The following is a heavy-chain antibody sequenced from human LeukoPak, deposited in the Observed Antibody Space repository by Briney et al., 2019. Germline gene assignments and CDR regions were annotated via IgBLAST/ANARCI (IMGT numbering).Heavy chain of an antibody. CDR3: ARGDSSSIHYYMDV. CDR2: IYTSGST. J-gene: IGHJ6*03. Sequence: SQTLSLTCTVSGGSISSGSYYWSWIRQPAGKGLEWIGRIYTSGSTNYNPSLKSRVTISVDTCKNQFSLKLSSVTAADTAVYYCARGDSSSIHYYMDVWGKGTTVTVSS. V-gene: IGHV4-61*02. CDR1: GGSISSGSYY. D-gene: IGHD6-6*01.